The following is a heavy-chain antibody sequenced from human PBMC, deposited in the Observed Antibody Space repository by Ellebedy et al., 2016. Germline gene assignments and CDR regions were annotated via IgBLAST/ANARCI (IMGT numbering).Heavy chain of an antibody. J-gene: IGHJ6*02. CDR2: ISYDGSNQ. CDR3: ARSNIGRWLHYGMDV. Sequence: GESLKISCAASGFPFSSSAMHWVRQAPGKGLEWVAVISYDGSNQYYADPVKGRFTISRDNSKNTLYLQMNSLRAEDTGVYYCARSNIGRWLHYGMDVWGQGTTVTVSS. D-gene: IGHD5-24*01. CDR1: GFPFSSSA. V-gene: IGHV3-30-3*01.